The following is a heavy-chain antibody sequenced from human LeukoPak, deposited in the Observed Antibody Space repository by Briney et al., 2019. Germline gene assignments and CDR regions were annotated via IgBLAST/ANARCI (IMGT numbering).Heavy chain of an antibody. Sequence: GASVTVSYMPSGYTLNNYGIRWLRQAAAQGLAGMGWISAYNGNTNYAQKLQGRVTMTTDTSTSTAYMELRSLRSDDTAVYYCARVRHSGYEGNDYWGQGTLVTVSS. CDR2: ISAYNGNT. D-gene: IGHD5-12*01. CDR3: ARVRHSGYEGNDY. J-gene: IGHJ4*02. CDR1: GYTLNNYG. V-gene: IGHV1-18*01.